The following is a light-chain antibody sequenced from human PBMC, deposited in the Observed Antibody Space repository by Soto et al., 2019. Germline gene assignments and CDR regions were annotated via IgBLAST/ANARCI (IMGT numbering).Light chain of an antibody. J-gene: IGLJ1*01. CDR3: CSYAGSTTFYV. Sequence: QSVLTQPASMSGCPGQSITISCTGTSRDVGSYNLVSWYQHHPGEAPKLIIYDANKRPSGISNRFSGSKSGNTASLTISGLQAEDEADYYCCSYAGSTTFYVFGIGTKVTVL. V-gene: IGLV2-23*01. CDR2: DAN. CDR1: SRDVGSYNL.